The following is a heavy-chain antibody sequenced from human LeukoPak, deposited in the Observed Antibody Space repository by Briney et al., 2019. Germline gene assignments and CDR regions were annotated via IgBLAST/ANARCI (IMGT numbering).Heavy chain of an antibody. CDR1: GFTFSSYA. J-gene: IGHJ2*01. V-gene: IGHV3-23*01. D-gene: IGHD3/OR15-3a*01. Sequence: PGGSLRLSCAASGFTFSSYAMSWVRQAPGKGLEWVSSISGSGDRTYHAGSVKGRFTISRDNSKNTLYLQMNSLRAEDTAVYYCVKDWTGTKPFDLWGRGTLVTVSS. CDR2: ISGSGDRT. CDR3: VKDWTGTKPFDL.